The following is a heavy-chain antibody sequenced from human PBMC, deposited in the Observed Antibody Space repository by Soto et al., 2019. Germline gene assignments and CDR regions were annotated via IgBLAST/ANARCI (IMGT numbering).Heavy chain of an antibody. CDR2: ISGGGDTT. CDR1: GFTFNNYA. V-gene: IGHV3-23*01. Sequence: EAQLLESGGGLVQPGGSLRLSCAASGFTFNNYAMTWVRQAPGKGLEWVSAISGGGDTTSYADSVKGRFTVSRDGSRNTLYMQMSSLTAEDTALYYRAKGRGRSLSLTRRVDLRGQGTLVTVSS. D-gene: IGHD3-10*01. CDR3: AKGRGRSLSLTRRVDL. J-gene: IGHJ5*02.